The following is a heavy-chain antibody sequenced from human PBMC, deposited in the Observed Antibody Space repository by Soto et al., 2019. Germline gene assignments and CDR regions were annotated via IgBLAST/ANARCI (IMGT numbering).Heavy chain of an antibody. CDR1: GYTFTSYG. J-gene: IGHJ5*02. CDR3: ARGCSGGSCYSGKTWFDP. D-gene: IGHD2-15*01. Sequence: ASVKVSCKASGYTFTSYGIIWVRQAPGQGLEWMGWISAYNGNTNYAQKLQGRVTMTTDTSTSTAYMELRSLRSDDTAVYYCARGCSGGSCYSGKTWFDPWGQGTLVTVSS. CDR2: ISAYNGNT. V-gene: IGHV1-18*01.